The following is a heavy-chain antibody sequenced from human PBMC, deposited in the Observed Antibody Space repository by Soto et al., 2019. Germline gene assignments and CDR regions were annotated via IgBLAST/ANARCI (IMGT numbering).Heavy chain of an antibody. CDR2: ISESGGST. V-gene: IGHV3-23*01. CDR1: GFTFSIYA. CDR3: AKGGGILGP. D-gene: IGHD3-16*01. Sequence: PGGSLRLSCAASGFTFSIYAMSWVRQAPGKGLEWVSTISESGGSTYYADSVKGRFTISRDNSKSTLYLQTNSLRAEDTAVYYCAKGGGILGPWGQGTLVTVSS. J-gene: IGHJ5*02.